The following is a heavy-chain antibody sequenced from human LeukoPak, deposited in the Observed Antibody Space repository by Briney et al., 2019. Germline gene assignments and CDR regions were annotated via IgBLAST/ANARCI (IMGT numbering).Heavy chain of an antibody. D-gene: IGHD6-19*01. V-gene: IGHV4-31*03. CDR3: ARGTKWLPRSLFDY. CDR2: IYYSGST. Sequence: SETLSLTCTVSGGSISSGGYYWSWIRQHPGKGLEWIGYIYYSGSTYYNPSLESRVTISVDTSKNQFSLKLSSVTAADTAVYYCARGTKWLPRSLFDYWGQGTLVTVSS. J-gene: IGHJ4*02. CDR1: GGSISSGGYY.